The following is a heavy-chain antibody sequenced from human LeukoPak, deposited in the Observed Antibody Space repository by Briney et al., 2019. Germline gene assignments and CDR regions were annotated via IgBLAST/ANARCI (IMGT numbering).Heavy chain of an antibody. D-gene: IGHD6-6*01. J-gene: IGHJ4*02. CDR2: MNPYSGNT. CDR3: ARLPKYSRPLDY. Sequence: ASAKVSCKASGYTFSSYDINWVRQATGQGLEWMGWMNPYSGNTAYAQKLQGRVTMSRDTSISTAYMELSSLRSEDTAVYYCARLPKYSRPLDYWGQGTLVTVSS. CDR1: GYTFSSYD. V-gene: IGHV1-8*02.